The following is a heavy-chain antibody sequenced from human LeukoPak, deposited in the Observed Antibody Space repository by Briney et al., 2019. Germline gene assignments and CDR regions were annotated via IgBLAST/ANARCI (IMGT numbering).Heavy chain of an antibody. Sequence: SETLSLTCTVSGGSISGYYWSWIRQPPGKGLEWIGYIYYSGSTNYNPSLKSRVTISVDTSKNQFSLKLSSVTAADTAVYYCARHSPRRIAVAGTTWWFDPWGQGALVTVSS. V-gene: IGHV4-59*08. CDR3: ARHSPRRIAVAGTTWWFDP. D-gene: IGHD6-19*01. J-gene: IGHJ5*02. CDR1: GGSISGYY. CDR2: IYYSGST.